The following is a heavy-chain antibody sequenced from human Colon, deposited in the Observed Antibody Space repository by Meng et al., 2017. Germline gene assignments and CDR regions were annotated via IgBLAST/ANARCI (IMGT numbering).Heavy chain of an antibody. CDR2: TSHSGST. CDR1: GGSISRSDW. D-gene: IGHD3-22*01. V-gene: IGHV4-4*02. CDR3: ASSDYYRSDY. Sequence: QGRLQESGPGLVKPSETLSLTCAVSGGSISRSDWWSRVRQPPGKGLEWIGETSHSGSTNYSPSLKSRVTISLDKSKNQLSLKLNSVTAADTAVYYCASSDYYRSDYWGQGTLVTVSS. J-gene: IGHJ4*02.